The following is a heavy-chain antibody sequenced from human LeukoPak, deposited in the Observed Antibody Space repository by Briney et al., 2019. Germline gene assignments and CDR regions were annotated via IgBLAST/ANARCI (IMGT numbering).Heavy chain of an antibody. V-gene: IGHV3-30*18. CDR1: GFTFSHYG. Sequence: PGGSLRLSCAASGFTFSHYGMHWVRQAPGKGLEWVALISYDGSNQYYAHSVKGRFTTSRDNSKNTLYLQMNSLTPDDTAVYYCAKDLFACYGSGDPDYWGQGTLVTVSS. CDR3: AKDLFACYGSGDPDY. J-gene: IGHJ4*02. D-gene: IGHD3-10*01. CDR2: ISYDGSNQ.